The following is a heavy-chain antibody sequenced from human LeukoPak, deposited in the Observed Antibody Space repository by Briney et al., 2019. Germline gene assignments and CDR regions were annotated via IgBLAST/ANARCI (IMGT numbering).Heavy chain of an antibody. V-gene: IGHV4-34*01. CDR2: INHSGST. CDR1: GGSFSGYY. D-gene: IGHD6-6*01. Sequence: SETLPLTCAVYGGSFSGYYWSWIRQPPGKGLEWIGEINHSGSTNYNPSLKSRVTISVDTSKNQFSLKLSSVTAADTAVYYCARGRWSIAARSYYYYYMDVWGKGTTVTVSS. CDR3: ARGRWSIAARSYYYYYMDV. J-gene: IGHJ6*03.